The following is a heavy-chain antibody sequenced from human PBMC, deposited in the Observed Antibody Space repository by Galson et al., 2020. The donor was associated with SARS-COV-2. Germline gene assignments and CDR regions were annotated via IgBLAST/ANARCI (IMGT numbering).Heavy chain of an antibody. J-gene: IGHJ2*01. V-gene: IGHV3-74*01. D-gene: IGHD2-15*01. CDR1: GFTFSSNW. CDR3: ARGGPHTWYFDL. Sequence: GESLKISCAASGFTFSSNWMHWVRQAPGKGLVWVSRINSEGTSTSYADSVKGRFTMSRDNAKNTLYLQMNSLRGDDTAVYYCARGGPHTWYFDLWGRGSLVTVSS. CDR2: INSEGTST.